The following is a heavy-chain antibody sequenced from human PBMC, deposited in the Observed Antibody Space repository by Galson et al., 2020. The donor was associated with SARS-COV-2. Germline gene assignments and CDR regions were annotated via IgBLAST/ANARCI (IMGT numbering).Heavy chain of an antibody. CDR2: IWNDGSRQ. CDR1: AFTFSSYG. CDR3: VRDRVFGVVIDYYYFGLDV. Sequence: GESLKISCAASAFTFSSYGMHWVRQAPGKGLEWVALIWNDGSRQYYADSVKGRFTISRDNAKNTLSLQMNSLTVEDTGVYHCVRDRVFGVVIDYYYFGLDVWGQGTTVTVSS. D-gene: IGHD3-3*01. V-gene: IGHV3-33*01. J-gene: IGHJ6*02.